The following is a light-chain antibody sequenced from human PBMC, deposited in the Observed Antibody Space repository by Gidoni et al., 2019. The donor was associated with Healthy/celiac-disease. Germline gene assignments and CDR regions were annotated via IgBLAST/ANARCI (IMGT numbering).Light chain of an antibody. CDR3: QQRSNWPLYT. J-gene: IGKJ2*01. V-gene: IGKV3-11*01. CDR1: QSVSSY. Sequence: EIVLTQSPATLSLSPGERATLSCRASQSVSSYLAWYQQKPGQAPRLLIDDASNRATGIPARFSGSGSGTDLTLTISSLEPEDFAVYYCQQRSNWPLYTFGQGTKLESK. CDR2: DAS.